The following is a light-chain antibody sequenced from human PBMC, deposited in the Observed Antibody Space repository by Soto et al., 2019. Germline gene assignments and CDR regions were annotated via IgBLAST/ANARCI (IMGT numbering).Light chain of an antibody. CDR2: LGS. J-gene: IGKJ5*01. Sequence: DIVMTQSPLSLPVTPGEPASISCRSSQSLLHSNGYTYLDWYLQKPGHSSQLLIYLGSNRASGVPDRCSGSGVGADFTLTISRVEAEDVGVDYCMQALQTTPFIFVQGTRLE. CDR3: MQALQTTPFI. CDR1: QSLLHSNGYTY. V-gene: IGKV2-28*01.